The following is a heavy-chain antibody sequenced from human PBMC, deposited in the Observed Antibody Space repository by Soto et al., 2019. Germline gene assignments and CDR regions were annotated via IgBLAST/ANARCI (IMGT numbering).Heavy chain of an antibody. V-gene: IGHV3-9*01. D-gene: IGHD3-16*01. J-gene: IGHJ6*02. CDR3: TKARLWGGDGYNSYYYNAMDV. Sequence: EMQLVESGGVLVQPGMSLRLSCAASGFTFDDYAMYWVRQVPGKGLEWVSGISGNSGRIGYADSVKGRFTISRDNAKNSLYLQMNSLRPEDTALYYCTKARLWGGDGYNSYYYNAMDVWGQGTTVTVSS. CDR2: ISGNSGRI. CDR1: GFTFDDYA.